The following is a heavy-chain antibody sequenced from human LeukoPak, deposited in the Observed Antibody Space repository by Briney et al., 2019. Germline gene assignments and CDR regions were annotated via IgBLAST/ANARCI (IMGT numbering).Heavy chain of an antibody. CDR3: ARDPRYYDFWGGYYNEDCYYYYMDV. Sequence: ASVKVSCKASGYTFSGYYIHWVRQAPGQGLEWMGWISPYNGGTNYAQNFQGRITMTRDTSITTAYMELSRLRSDDTAVYYCARDPRYYDFWGGYYNEDCYYYYMDVWGKGTTVTVSS. CDR1: GYTFSGYY. CDR2: ISPYNGGT. V-gene: IGHV1-2*02. D-gene: IGHD3-3*01. J-gene: IGHJ6*03.